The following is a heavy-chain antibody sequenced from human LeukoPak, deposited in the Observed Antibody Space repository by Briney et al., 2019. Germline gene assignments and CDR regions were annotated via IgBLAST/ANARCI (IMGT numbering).Heavy chain of an antibody. CDR1: GFTFISYS. Sequence: GSRRLSCAASGFTFISYSMNGVRQAPGKGLEWVSSISSSSSYIYYADSVKGRFTISRDNAKNSLYLQMNSLRAEDTAVYYCARVPGDSSEGYWGQGTLVTVSS. V-gene: IGHV3-21*01. D-gene: IGHD6-19*01. J-gene: IGHJ4*02. CDR2: ISSSSSYI. CDR3: ARVPGDSSEGY.